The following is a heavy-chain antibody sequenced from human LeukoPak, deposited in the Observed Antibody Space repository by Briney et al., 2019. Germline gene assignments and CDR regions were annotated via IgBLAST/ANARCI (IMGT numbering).Heavy chain of an antibody. CDR2: IYHSGST. D-gene: IGHD3-22*01. CDR1: GGSFSGYY. CDR3: ASSFYYDSRDY. V-gene: IGHV4-34*01. Sequence: SETLSLTCAVYGGSFSGYYWSWIRQPPGKGLEWIGEIYHSGSTNYNPSLKSRVSISVDTSKNQFSLKLSSVTAADSAVYYCASSFYYDSRDYWGQGTLVTVSS. J-gene: IGHJ4*02.